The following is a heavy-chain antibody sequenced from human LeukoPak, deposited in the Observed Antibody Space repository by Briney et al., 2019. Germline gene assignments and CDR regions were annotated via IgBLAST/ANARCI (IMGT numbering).Heavy chain of an antibody. CDR1: GGTFSSYA. D-gene: IGHD3-16*01. J-gene: IGHJ6*02. CDR3: ARESMITFGGVNYYYYGMDV. Sequence: ASVKVSCTASGGTFSSYAISWVRQAPGQGLEWMGRIIPILGIANYAQKFQGRVTITADKSTSTAYMELSSLRSEDTAVYYCARESMITFGGVNYYYYGMDVWGQGTTVTVSS. CDR2: IIPILGIA. V-gene: IGHV1-69*04.